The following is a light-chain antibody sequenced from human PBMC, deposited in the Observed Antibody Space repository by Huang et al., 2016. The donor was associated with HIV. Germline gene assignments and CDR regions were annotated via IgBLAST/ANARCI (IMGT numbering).Light chain of an antibody. CDR1: QSLLHTNGSSY. CDR3: MQALQNPRT. J-gene: IGKJ5*01. Sequence: IVMTQSPLSLHVTPGEPASISCRSSQSLLHTNGSSYVDWYLQMPGQSPQLLIYLSSNRASGVPDRFSGSGSVLVVTLKSSSVEAEDVGIYYCMQALQNPRTFGQGTRLEIK. CDR2: LSS. V-gene: IGKV2-28*01.